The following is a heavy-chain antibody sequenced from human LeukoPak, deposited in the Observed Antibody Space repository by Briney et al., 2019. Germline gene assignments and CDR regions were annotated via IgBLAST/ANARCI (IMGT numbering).Heavy chain of an antibody. J-gene: IGHJ3*02. Sequence: KPSETLSLTCTVYGGSFSGYYWSWIRQPPGKGLEWIGEINHSGSTNYNPSLKSRLTISVDTSKNQFSLKLSSVTAADTAVYYCARIAAAGTGDIWGQGTMVTVSS. V-gene: IGHV4-34*01. CDR3: ARIAAAGTGDI. CDR1: GGSFSGYY. CDR2: INHSGST. D-gene: IGHD6-13*01.